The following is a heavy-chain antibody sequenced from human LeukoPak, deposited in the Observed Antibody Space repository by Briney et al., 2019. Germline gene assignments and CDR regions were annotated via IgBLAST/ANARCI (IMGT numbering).Heavy chain of an antibody. CDR3: ARDRGVPRPYYFDQ. CDR2: VHYNGST. D-gene: IGHD3-10*01. J-gene: IGHJ4*02. V-gene: IGHV4-39*07. CDR1: GGSVRSSSYY. Sequence: SETLSLTCTVSGGSVRSSSYYWGCIRQPPGKGLEWIESVHYNGSTCYNPSLGGRVIMSIDTSKNQFSLKLTSVTAADTAMYYCARDRGVPRPYYFDQWGQGTLVTVSS.